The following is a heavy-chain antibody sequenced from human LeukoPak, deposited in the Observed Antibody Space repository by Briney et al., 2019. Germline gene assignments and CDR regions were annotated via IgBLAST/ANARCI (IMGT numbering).Heavy chain of an antibody. CDR3: AKDSLYYYDSSGYLDY. V-gene: IGHV3-21*04. Sequence: PGGSLRLSCAASGFTFSSYSMNWVRQAPGKGLEWVSSISTSSSYINYADSVKGRFTISRDNAKKSLYLQMNSLRAEDTAVYYCAKDSLYYYDSSGYLDYWGQGTLVTVSS. CDR2: ISTSSSYI. D-gene: IGHD3-22*01. CDR1: GFTFSSYS. J-gene: IGHJ4*02.